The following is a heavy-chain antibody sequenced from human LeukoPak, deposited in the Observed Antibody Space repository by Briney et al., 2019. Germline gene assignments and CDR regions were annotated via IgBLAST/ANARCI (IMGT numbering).Heavy chain of an antibody. CDR2: IYHSGST. D-gene: IGHD3-22*01. J-gene: IGHJ3*02. Sequence: SQTLSLTCTVSGGAIHSGRHYWSWIRQHPGKGLEWIGFIYHSGSTYYNPSLRSRLTMSIDASKNQFSLKLSSVTAADTAIYYCASAVFYERSTYTSDAFDIWGQGTMVSVSS. CDR1: GGAIHSGRHY. CDR3: ASAVFYERSTYTSDAFDI. V-gene: IGHV4-31*03.